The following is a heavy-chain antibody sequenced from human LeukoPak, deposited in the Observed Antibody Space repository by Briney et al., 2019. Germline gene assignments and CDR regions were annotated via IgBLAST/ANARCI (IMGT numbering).Heavy chain of an antibody. CDR3: ARGKILRYFDWLLFFDY. V-gene: IGHV1-2*02. J-gene: IGHJ4*02. CDR2: INPSSGGT. CDR1: GYTFTGYY. Sequence: GASVKVSCKASGYTFTGYYMHWVRQAPGQGLEWMGWINPSSGGTNYAQKFQGRVTMTRDTSNSTAYMELSRLRSDDTAVYYCARGKILRYFDWLLFFDYWGQGTLVTVSS. D-gene: IGHD3-9*01.